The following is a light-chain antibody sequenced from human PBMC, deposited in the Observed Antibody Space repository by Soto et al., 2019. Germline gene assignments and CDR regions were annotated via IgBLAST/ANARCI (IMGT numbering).Light chain of an antibody. CDR2: EGS. CDR1: QSISSW. J-gene: IGKJ1*01. Sequence: DIQMTQSPSTLSASVGDRVTITCRASQSISSWLAWYRQKPGEAPTLLIYEGSTLERGVPSRFSGSGSATEFPLTISILQPDDFSTFYCQHYNSHSRTFGQGTTVEVK. CDR3: QHYNSHSRT. V-gene: IGKV1-5*03.